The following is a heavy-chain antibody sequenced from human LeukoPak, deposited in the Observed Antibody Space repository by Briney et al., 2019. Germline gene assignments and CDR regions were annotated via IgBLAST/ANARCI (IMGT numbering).Heavy chain of an antibody. CDR1: GFTFNTYA. CDR2: ISSSSSTI. D-gene: IGHD3-3*02. Sequence: PTGGSLRLSCAASGFTFNTYAMSWVRQAPGKGLEWVSYISSSSSTIYYADSVKGRFTISRDNAKNSLYLQMNSLRDEDTAVYYCARELDSHWGQGTLVTVSS. J-gene: IGHJ4*02. CDR3: ARELDSH. V-gene: IGHV3-48*02.